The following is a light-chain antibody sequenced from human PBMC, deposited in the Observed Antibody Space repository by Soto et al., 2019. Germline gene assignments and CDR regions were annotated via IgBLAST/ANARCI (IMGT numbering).Light chain of an antibody. J-gene: IGLJ2*01. Sequence: QSALTQPASVSGSPGQSITISCSGTSSDVGGYNYVCWYQQHPGKAPKLIIFDVSNRPSGVSNRFSGSRSANTASLTISGLQAEDEANYYCSAYTGSSPLVIFGGGTKLTVL. V-gene: IGLV2-14*03. CDR1: SSDVGGYNY. CDR2: DVS. CDR3: SAYTGSSPLVI.